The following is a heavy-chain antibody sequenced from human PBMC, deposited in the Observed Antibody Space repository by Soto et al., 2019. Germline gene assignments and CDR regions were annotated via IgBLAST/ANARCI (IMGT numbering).Heavy chain of an antibody. V-gene: IGHV3-53*01. J-gene: IGHJ6*02. Sequence: EVQLVESGGGLIQPGGSLRLSCAASGFTVSSNYMSWVRQAPGKGLEWVSVIYSGGSTYYADSVKGRFTISRDNSKNTLYLQMNRLRAEDTAVYYCARDRASLYGMDVWGQGTTVTVSS. CDR3: ARDRASLYGMDV. D-gene: IGHD3-10*01. CDR2: IYSGGST. CDR1: GFTVSSNY.